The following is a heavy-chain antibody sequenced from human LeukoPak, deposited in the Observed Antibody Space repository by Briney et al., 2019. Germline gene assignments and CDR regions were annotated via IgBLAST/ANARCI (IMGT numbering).Heavy chain of an antibody. CDR3: AKAGSGYSNFDH. CDR1: GFIFSGYA. CDR2: ISGGGGST. V-gene: IGHV3-23*01. Sequence: GGSLRLSCAASGFIFSGYAMSWVRQAPGKGLEWVSGISGGGGSTYYADSVKGRFAISRDNSKNRLFLQMNSLRAEDTAVYYCAKAGSGYSNFDHWGQGTLVTVSS. J-gene: IGHJ4*02. D-gene: IGHD3-22*01.